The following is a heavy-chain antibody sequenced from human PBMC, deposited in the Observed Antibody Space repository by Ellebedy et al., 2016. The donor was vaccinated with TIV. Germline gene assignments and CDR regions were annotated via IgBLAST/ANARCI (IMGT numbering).Heavy chain of an antibody. J-gene: IGHJ4*02. Sequence: ASVKVSCXASGGTFSSYAISWVRQAPGQGLEWMGIINPSGGSTSYAQKFQGRVTMTRDTSTSTVYMELSSLRSEDTAVYYCARDYYSSSGFDYWGQGTLVTVSS. D-gene: IGHD6-6*01. CDR3: ARDYYSSSGFDY. V-gene: IGHV1-46*01. CDR1: GGTFSSYA. CDR2: INPSGGST.